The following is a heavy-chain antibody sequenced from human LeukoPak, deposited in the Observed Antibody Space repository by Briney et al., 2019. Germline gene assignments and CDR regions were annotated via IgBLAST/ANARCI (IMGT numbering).Heavy chain of an antibody. V-gene: IGHV7-4-1*02. CDR3: AREELRPLGKNSFDP. D-gene: IGHD1-7*01. CDR1: GYTFTSYA. Sequence: ASVKVSCKASGYTFTSYAMNWARQAPGQGLEWMGWINTNTGNPTYAQGFTGRFVFSLDTSVSTAYLQISSLKAEDTAVYYCAREELRPLGKNSFDPWGQGTLVTVSS. J-gene: IGHJ5*02. CDR2: INTNTGNP.